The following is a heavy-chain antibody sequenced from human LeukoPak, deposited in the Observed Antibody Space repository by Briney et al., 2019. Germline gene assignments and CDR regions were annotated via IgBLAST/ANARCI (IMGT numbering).Heavy chain of an antibody. CDR1: GGSIHNHI. CDR3: ARHNKGDCSSTSCYTKYYYYMDV. CDR2: VYTSGTT. V-gene: IGHV4-4*07. J-gene: IGHJ6*03. Sequence: KPSETLSLTCTVSGGSIHNHIWNWIRQPAGKGLEWIGRVYTSGTTDYSPSLKSRVTISVDTSKNQFSLKLSSVTAADTAVYYCARHNKGDCSSTSCYTKYYYYMDVWGKGTTVTVSS. D-gene: IGHD2-2*02.